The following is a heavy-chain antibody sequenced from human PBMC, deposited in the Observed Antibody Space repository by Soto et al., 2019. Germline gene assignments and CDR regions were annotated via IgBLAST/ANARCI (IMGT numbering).Heavy chain of an antibody. CDR3: ARGPDRSGFYLFDL. V-gene: IGHV1-69*01. J-gene: IGHJ4*02. CDR1: GGTFSNHA. D-gene: IGHD3-22*01. CDR2: IIPLSGRT. Sequence: QVQLVQSGAEVRKPGSSVKVSCKASGGTFSNHAVSWVRQAPGQGPEWMGGIIPLSGRTDYAQKFQGRVTITADESMTTAYMELSSLRPEDTALYYCARGPDRSGFYLFDLWGQGTLFAVSS.